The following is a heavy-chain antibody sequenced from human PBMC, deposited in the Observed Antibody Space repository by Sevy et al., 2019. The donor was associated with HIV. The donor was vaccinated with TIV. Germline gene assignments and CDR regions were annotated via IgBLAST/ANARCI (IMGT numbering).Heavy chain of an antibody. Sequence: SETLSLTCAVYGGSFSGYYWSWIRQPPGKGLEWIGEINHSGSTNYNPSLKSRVTISVDTSKNQFSLKLSSVTAADTAVYYCARARYCSGGSCYSLYGVYYYGMDVWGQGTTVTVSS. CDR2: INHSGST. D-gene: IGHD2-15*01. V-gene: IGHV4-34*01. J-gene: IGHJ6*02. CDR1: GGSFSGYY. CDR3: ARARYCSGGSCYSLYGVYYYGMDV.